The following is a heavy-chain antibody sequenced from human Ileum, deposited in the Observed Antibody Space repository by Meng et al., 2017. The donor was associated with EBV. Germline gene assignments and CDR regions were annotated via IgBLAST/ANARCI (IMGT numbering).Heavy chain of an antibody. V-gene: IGHV4-4*02. Sequence: VEPEGSGAGLVDRSGTTCIVSAFSGTSINIDYCGWSDRHSLGEGLDSIGEIHHSRTTNYNASLRSRVDMSIDKSKNQVSFNLRSATAADTAVYYCARGVYYHWGYWGQGSLVTVSS. CDR2: IHHSRTT. CDR3: ARGVYYHWGY. J-gene: IGHJ4*02. CDR1: GTSINIDYC. D-gene: IGHD1-26*01.